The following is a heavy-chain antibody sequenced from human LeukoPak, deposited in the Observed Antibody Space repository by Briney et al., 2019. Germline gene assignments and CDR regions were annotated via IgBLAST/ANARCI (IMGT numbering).Heavy chain of an antibody. D-gene: IGHD3-10*01. Sequence: GGSLRLSCAASGFTYTSYNMNWVRQAPGKGLEWVSSISSSSTYIYYADSVKGRFTISRDNAKKSLYLQMNSLRAEDTAVYYCARDHFYGSGRDWGQGTMVTVSS. J-gene: IGHJ3*01. V-gene: IGHV3-21*01. CDR1: GFTYTSYN. CDR3: ARDHFYGSGRD. CDR2: ISSSSTYI.